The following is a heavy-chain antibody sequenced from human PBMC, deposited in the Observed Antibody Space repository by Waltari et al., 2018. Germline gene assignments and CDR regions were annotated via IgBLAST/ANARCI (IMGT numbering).Heavy chain of an antibody. CDR2: IYSGGSP. J-gene: IGHJ4*02. CDR1: GFTFSSNY. CDR3: ARAIYDFPPMYYFDY. D-gene: IGHD3-3*01. V-gene: IGHV3-53*02. Sequence: EVQLVETGGGLIQPGGSLRLSCAASGFTFSSNYMSWVRQAPGKGLEWVSVIYSGGSPYYADSVKGRFTISRDNSKNTLYLQMNSLRAKDTAVYYCARAIYDFPPMYYFDYWGQGTLVTVSS.